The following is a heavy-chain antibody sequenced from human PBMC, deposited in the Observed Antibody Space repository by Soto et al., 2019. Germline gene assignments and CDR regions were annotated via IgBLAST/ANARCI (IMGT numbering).Heavy chain of an antibody. CDR3: ARDRFPHLHSSSWYYYYMDV. D-gene: IGHD6-13*01. CDR2: ISAYNGNT. Sequence: GASVKVSCKASGYTFTSYGISWVRQAPGQGLEWMGWISAYNGNTNYAQKLQGRVTMTTDTSTSTAYMELRSLRSDDTAVYYCARDRFPHLHSSSWYYYYMDVWGKGTTVTVSS. J-gene: IGHJ6*03. CDR1: GYTFTSYG. V-gene: IGHV1-18*01.